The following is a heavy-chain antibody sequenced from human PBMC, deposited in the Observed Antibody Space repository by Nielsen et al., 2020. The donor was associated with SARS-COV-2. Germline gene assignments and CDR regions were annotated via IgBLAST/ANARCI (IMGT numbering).Heavy chain of an antibody. CDR2: ISSSSSYI. D-gene: IGHD4-17*01. Sequence: GALKISCAASGFTFSSYSMNWVRQAPGKGLEWVSSISSSSSYIYYADSVKGRFTISRDNAKNSLYLQMNSLRAEDTAIYYCARFMTTVATETFDYWGQGTLATVSS. V-gene: IGHV3-21*04. CDR1: GFTFSSYS. J-gene: IGHJ4*02. CDR3: ARFMTTVATETFDY.